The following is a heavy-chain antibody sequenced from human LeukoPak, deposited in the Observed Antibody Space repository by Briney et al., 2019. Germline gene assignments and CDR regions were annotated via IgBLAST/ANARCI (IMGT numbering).Heavy chain of an antibody. CDR2: ISSSGSSI. D-gene: IGHD3-16*01. CDR3: ARDYTSYGMDV. J-gene: IGHJ6*02. V-gene: IGHV3-11*01. Sequence: GGSLRLSCAASGLTFSDYYMSWIRQAPGKGLEWVSYISSSGSSIYYADSVKGRFTISRDNAKNSLYLQMNSLRAEDTAVYYCARDYTSYGMDVWGQGTTVTVSS. CDR1: GLTFSDYY.